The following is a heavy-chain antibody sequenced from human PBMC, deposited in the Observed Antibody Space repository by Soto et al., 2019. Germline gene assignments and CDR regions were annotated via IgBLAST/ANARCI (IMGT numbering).Heavy chain of an antibody. V-gene: IGHV3-21*01. Sequence: NPGGSLRLSCAASGFTFSSYSMNWVRQAPGKGLEWVSSISSSSSYIYYADSVKGRFTISRDNAKNSLYLQMNSLRAEDTAVYYCARPIWSGYPDAFDIWGQGTMVTVSS. CDR2: ISSSSSYI. D-gene: IGHD3-3*01. CDR1: GFTFSSYS. CDR3: ARPIWSGYPDAFDI. J-gene: IGHJ3*02.